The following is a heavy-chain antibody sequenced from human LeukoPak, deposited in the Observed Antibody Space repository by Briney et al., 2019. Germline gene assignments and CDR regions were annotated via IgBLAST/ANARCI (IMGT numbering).Heavy chain of an antibody. CDR3: ARGDASIYCSSTSCSLRPWFDP. CDR2: MNPNSGNT. CDR1: GYTFTSYD. V-gene: IGHV1-8*01. J-gene: IGHJ5*02. Sequence: ASVKVSCKASGYTFTSYDINWVRQATGQGLEWMGWMNPNSGNTGYAQKFQGRVTMTRNTSISTAYMELSSLRSEDTAVYYCARGDASIYCSSTSCSLRPWFDPWGQGSLVTVSS. D-gene: IGHD2-2*01.